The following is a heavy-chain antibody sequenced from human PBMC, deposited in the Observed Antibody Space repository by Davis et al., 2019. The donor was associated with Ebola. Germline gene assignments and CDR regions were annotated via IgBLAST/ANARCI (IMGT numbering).Heavy chain of an antibody. V-gene: IGHV3-33*06. Sequence: GESLKISCAASGFTCRSYGMHWVRQAPGKGLEWVAVVWYDGTHKYYGDSVKGRFTISRDNSKNTLYLQMNSLRTDDAALYYCVKGGKSWSRFDYWGQGTPVTVSS. CDR3: VKGGKSWSRFDY. CDR2: VWYDGTHK. CDR1: GFTCRSYG. J-gene: IGHJ4*02. D-gene: IGHD6-13*01.